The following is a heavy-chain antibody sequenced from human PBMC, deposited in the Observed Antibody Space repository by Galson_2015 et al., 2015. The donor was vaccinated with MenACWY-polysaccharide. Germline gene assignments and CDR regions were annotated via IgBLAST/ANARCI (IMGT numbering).Heavy chain of an antibody. Sequence: SLRLSCAASAFTFSNYWMSWVRQAPGKGLEWVANINQDGSARYYVDSAKDRFTISRDNARNSLLLQMDSLRAEDTAVYFCARLAWAGDRRGIDSWGQGTLVTVSS. D-gene: IGHD3-16*01. J-gene: IGHJ4*02. V-gene: IGHV3-7*01. CDR2: INQDGSAR. CDR3: ARLAWAGDRRGIDS. CDR1: AFTFSNYW.